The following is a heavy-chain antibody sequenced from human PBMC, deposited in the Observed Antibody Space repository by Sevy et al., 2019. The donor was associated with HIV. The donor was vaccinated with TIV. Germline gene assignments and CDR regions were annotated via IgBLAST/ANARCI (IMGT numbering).Heavy chain of an antibody. CDR2: INPNSGGT. CDR3: AAGRERAVAGPY. J-gene: IGHJ4*02. D-gene: IGHD6-19*01. Sequence: ASVKVSCKASGYTFTGYYMHWVRQAPGQGLEWMGWINPNSGGTNYAQKFQGWVTMTRDTSISTAYMELGRLRSDDTAVYYCAAGRERAVAGPYWGQGTLVTVSS. V-gene: IGHV1-2*04. CDR1: GYTFTGYY.